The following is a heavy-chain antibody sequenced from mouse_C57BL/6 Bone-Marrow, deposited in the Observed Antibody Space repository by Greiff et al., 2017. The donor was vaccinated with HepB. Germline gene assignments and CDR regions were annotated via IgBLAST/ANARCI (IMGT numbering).Heavy chain of an antibody. V-gene: IGHV1-82*01. D-gene: IGHD2-2*01. J-gene: IGHJ2*01. CDR2: IYPGDGDT. CDR3: ARIGGICLRLLFDY. CDR1: GYAFSSSW. Sequence: QVQLQQSGPELVKPGASVKISCKASGYAFSSSWMNWVKQRPGKGLEWIGRIYPGDGDTNYNGKFKGKATLTADKSSSTAYMQLSSLTSEDSAVYFCARIGGICLRLLFDYWGQGTTLTVSS.